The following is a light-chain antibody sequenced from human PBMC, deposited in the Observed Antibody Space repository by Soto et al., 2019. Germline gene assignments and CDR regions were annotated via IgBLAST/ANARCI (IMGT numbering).Light chain of an antibody. Sequence: QSALTQPPSASGSPGQSVAISCTGTSSDVGGYDDVSWYQQHPGKAPKLMIYEVNKRPSGVPDRCSGSKSGNTASLTVSGLQAEDEADYYCSSYAGSSNVFGTGTKVTVL. J-gene: IGLJ1*01. CDR3: SSYAGSSNV. CDR1: SSDVGGYDD. V-gene: IGLV2-8*01. CDR2: EVN.